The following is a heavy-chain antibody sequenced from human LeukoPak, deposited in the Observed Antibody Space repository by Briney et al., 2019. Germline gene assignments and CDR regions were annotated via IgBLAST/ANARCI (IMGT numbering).Heavy chain of an antibody. V-gene: IGHV3-30*02. Sequence: GGSLRLSCAASGFTFSSYGMHWVRQAPGKGLEWVAFIRYDGSNKYYADSVKGRSTISRDNSKNTLYLQMNSLRAEDTAVYYCAKEGSIFGVVIRPYYFDYWGQGTLVTVSS. D-gene: IGHD3-3*01. CDR3: AKEGSIFGVVIRPYYFDY. CDR1: GFTFSSYG. CDR2: IRYDGSNK. J-gene: IGHJ4*02.